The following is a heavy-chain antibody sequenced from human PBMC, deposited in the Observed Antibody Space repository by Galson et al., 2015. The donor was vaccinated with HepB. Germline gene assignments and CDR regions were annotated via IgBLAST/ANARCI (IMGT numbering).Heavy chain of an antibody. Sequence: SLRLSCAASGFTFSSYAMSWVRQAPGKGLEWVSAISGSGGSTYYADSVKGRFTISRDNSKNTLYLQMNSLRAEDTAVYYCAKVSTLLTSCCYYGMDVWGQGTTVTVSS. CDR2: ISGSGGST. J-gene: IGHJ6*02. CDR3: AKVSTLLTSCCYYGMDV. V-gene: IGHV3-23*01. CDR1: GFTFSSYA. D-gene: IGHD2-2*01.